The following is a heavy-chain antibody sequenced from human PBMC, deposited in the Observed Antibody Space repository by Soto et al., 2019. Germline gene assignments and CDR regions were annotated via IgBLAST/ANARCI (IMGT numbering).Heavy chain of an antibody. CDR3: ARSTMVRGVIKPPDY. J-gene: IGHJ4*02. V-gene: IGHV1-18*01. D-gene: IGHD3-10*01. Sequence: GASVKVSCKASGYTFTSYGISWVRQAPGQGLEWMGWISAYNGNTNYAQKLQGRVTMTTDTSTSTAYMELSRLRSDDTAVYYCARSTMVRGVIKPPDYWGQGTLVTVSS. CDR1: GYTFTSYG. CDR2: ISAYNGNT.